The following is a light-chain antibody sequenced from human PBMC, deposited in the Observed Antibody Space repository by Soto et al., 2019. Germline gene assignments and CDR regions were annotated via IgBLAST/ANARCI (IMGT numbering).Light chain of an antibody. CDR1: QSVSNNY. CDR3: QHYGSSGT. CDR2: GAS. V-gene: IGKV3-20*01. Sequence: EIVVTQSPGTLSLSPGARSTLSCMAIQSVSNNYLAWYQQKPGQAPRLPIYGASNRATGIPDRLSGSGSGTDFTLTISRLEPEDFPVYYCQHYGSSGTFGQGTKVDIK. J-gene: IGKJ1*01.